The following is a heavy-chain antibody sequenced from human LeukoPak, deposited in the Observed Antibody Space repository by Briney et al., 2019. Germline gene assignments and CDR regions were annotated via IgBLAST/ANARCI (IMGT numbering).Heavy chain of an antibody. Sequence: SETLSLTCTVSGGSISSSSYYWGWIRQPPGKGLEWIGSIYYSGSTYYNPSLKSRVTISVDTSKNQSSLKLSSVTAADTAVYYCARRRGVIQMWFDPWGQGTLVTVSS. CDR3: ARRRGVIQMWFDP. CDR1: GGSISSSSYY. D-gene: IGHD3-10*01. J-gene: IGHJ5*02. V-gene: IGHV4-39*01. CDR2: IYYSGST.